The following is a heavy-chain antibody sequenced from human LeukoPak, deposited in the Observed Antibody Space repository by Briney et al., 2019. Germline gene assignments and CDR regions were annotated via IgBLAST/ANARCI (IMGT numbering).Heavy chain of an antibody. D-gene: IGHD3-10*01. CDR3: ARGTRITMVRGVTHFDY. CDR2: IYYSGST. CDR1: GGSISSGDYY. Sequence: SQTLSLTCTVSGGSISSGDYYWSWIRQPPGKGLEWIGYIYYSGSTYYNPSLKSRVTISVDTSKNQFSLKLSSVTAADTAVYYCARGTRITMVRGVTHFDYWGQGTLVTVSS. J-gene: IGHJ4*02. V-gene: IGHV4-30-4*01.